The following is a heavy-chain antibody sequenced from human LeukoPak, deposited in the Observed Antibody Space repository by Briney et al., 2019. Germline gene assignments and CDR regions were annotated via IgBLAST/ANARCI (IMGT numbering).Heavy chain of an antibody. Sequence: PGGSLRLSCTASGFTFSSYGMHWVRQAAGRGLEWVAAIQYDRSIYYYSYSLYGLFTISRHQSTNTLFLQVNSLTADDTAVYYCARDSCATPSCFDFWRQGTLVTVSS. V-gene: IGHV3-33*02. CDR2: IQYDRSIY. CDR3: ARDSCATPSCFDF. CDR1: GFTFSSYG. D-gene: IGHD2-15*01. J-gene: IGHJ4*02.